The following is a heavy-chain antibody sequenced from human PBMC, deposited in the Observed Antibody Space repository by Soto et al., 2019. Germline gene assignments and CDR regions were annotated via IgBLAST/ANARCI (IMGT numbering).Heavy chain of an antibody. Sequence: PGEPLRIWCKGSGYSFAGYWITWVRQKPGKGLEWMGRIDPSDSQTYYSPSFRGHVTISVTKSITTVFLQWSSLRASDTAMYYCARQIYDSDTGPNFQYYFDSWGQGTPVTVSS. CDR2: IDPSDSQT. D-gene: IGHD3-22*01. V-gene: IGHV5-10-1*01. CDR3: ARQIYDSDTGPNFQYYFDS. J-gene: IGHJ4*02. CDR1: GYSFAGYW.